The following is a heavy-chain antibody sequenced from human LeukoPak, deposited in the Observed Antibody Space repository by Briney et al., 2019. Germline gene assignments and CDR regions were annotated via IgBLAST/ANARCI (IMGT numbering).Heavy chain of an antibody. Sequence: GASVKVSCKASGCTFTSYGISWVREAPGQGLEWMGWMNPNSGNTGYAQKFQGRVTMTRNSSISTAYMELSSLRSEDTAVYYCARYSGWNDAFDIWGQGTMVTVSS. D-gene: IGHD6-19*01. CDR3: ARYSGWNDAFDI. CDR1: GCTFTSYG. V-gene: IGHV1-8*02. CDR2: MNPNSGNT. J-gene: IGHJ3*02.